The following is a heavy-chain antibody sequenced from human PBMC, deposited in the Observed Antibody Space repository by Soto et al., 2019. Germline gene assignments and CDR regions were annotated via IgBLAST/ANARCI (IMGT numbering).Heavy chain of an antibody. D-gene: IGHD4-17*01. CDR3: TSLYYGH. CDR1: EFTFTNAW. Sequence: GGSLRLSCAASEFTFTNAWMSWVRQAPGKGLEWVGRIKSKTAGGTTDYAAPVQGRFTISRDESRNTLYLQMNSLETEDTAVYYCTSLYYGHWGQGTLVTVSS. CDR2: IKSKTAGGTT. J-gene: IGHJ4*02. V-gene: IGHV3-15*01.